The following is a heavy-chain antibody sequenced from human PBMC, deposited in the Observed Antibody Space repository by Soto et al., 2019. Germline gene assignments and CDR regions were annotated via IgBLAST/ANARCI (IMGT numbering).Heavy chain of an antibody. CDR3: ARDSMKDFWGYRKPDY. CDR1: GYTFTSYD. Sequence: GASVKVSCKASGYTFTSYDINWVRQATGQGLEWMGWMNPNSGNTGYAQKFQGRVTMTRNTSISTAYMELSSLRSEDTAVYYCARDSMKDFWGYRKPDYGGQETLVTVS. J-gene: IGHJ4*02. CDR2: MNPNSGNT. D-gene: IGHD3-3*01. V-gene: IGHV1-8*01.